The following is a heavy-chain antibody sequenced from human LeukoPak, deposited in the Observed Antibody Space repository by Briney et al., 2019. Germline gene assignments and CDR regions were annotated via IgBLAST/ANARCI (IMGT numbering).Heavy chain of an antibody. CDR2: ISVYNTNT. CDR3: ARGYDYGDYVGDFDY. D-gene: IGHD4-17*01. CDR1: GYTFTSYP. V-gene: IGHV1-18*01. Sequence: ASVKVSCKASGYTFTSYPISWVRQAPGQGLEWMGWISVYNTNTKYAQKLQGRVTMITDRSTSTAYMELRSLRSDDTAVYYCARGYDYGDYVGDFDYWGQGTLVTVSS. J-gene: IGHJ4*02.